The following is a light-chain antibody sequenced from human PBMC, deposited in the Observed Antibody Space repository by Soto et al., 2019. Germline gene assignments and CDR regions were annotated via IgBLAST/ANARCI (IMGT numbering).Light chain of an antibody. J-gene: IGKJ1*01. Sequence: DIQVTQSHSTLSASVGDRAATTFRASQSISSWLAWYQQKPGKAPKLLIYDASSLESGVPSRFSGSGSGTEFTLTISSLQPDDFATYYCQQYNSYWTFGQGTNVDIK. CDR3: QQYNSYWT. CDR2: DAS. V-gene: IGKV1-5*01. CDR1: QSISSW.